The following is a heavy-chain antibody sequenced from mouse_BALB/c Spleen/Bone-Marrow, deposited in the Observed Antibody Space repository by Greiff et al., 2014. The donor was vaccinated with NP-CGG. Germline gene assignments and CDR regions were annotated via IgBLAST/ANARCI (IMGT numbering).Heavy chain of an antibody. Sequence: EVRGVESGAELVKPGASVKLSCTASGFNIKDTYIHWVKQRPEQGLEWIGRIDPANGNTKYDPKFQGKATITADTSSNTAYLQLSSLTSEDTAVYYCAEITTAAYYVMDYWGQGTSVTVSS. CDR1: GFNIKDTY. J-gene: IGHJ4*01. D-gene: IGHD1-2*01. CDR3: AEITTAAYYVMDY. CDR2: IDPANGNT. V-gene: IGHV14-3*02.